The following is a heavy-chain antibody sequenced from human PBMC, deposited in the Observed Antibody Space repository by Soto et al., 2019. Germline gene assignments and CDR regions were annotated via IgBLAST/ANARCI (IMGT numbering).Heavy chain of an antibody. J-gene: IGHJ4*02. CDR3: VRDVGFDFVH. CDR1: GDSVFSNTAA. V-gene: IGHV6-1*01. D-gene: IGHD1-26*01. Sequence: PSQTLSLTCAISGDSVFSNTAAWNWIRQSPSRGLEWLGRTYHRSKWYNDYAVTVKSRIAINPDTSKNQFSLHLNSVTPDDTARYYCVRDVGFDFVHWGQGAQVTVSS. CDR2: TYHRSKWYN.